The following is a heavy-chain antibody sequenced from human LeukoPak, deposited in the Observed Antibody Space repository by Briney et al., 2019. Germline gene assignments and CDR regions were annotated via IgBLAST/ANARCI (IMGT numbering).Heavy chain of an antibody. CDR1: GGSISSYY. J-gene: IGHJ4*02. CDR3: ARAVYYGNSIAFDY. Sequence: PSETLSLTCTVSGGSISSYYWSWIRQAPGKGLDWIGYIYYSGSTNYNPSLKSRVTISVDTSKNQFSLKLSSVTAADTAVYYCARAVYYGNSIAFDYWGQGTLVTVSS. D-gene: IGHD3-10*01. CDR2: IYYSGST. V-gene: IGHV4-59*01.